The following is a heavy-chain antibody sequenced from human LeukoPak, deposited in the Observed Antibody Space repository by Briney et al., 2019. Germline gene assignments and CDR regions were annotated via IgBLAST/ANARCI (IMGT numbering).Heavy chain of an antibody. CDR1: GFTLSSYE. CDR3: ARDPLGYDIVTGYTPRYFDY. Sequence: LPGGSLRLSCAASGFTLSSYEMNWVRQAPGKGLEWVSYISSSGSTIYYADSVKGRFTISRDNAKNSLYLQMNSLRAEDTAVYYCARDPLGYDIVTGYTPRYFDYWGQGTLVTVSS. J-gene: IGHJ4*02. D-gene: IGHD3-9*01. CDR2: ISSSGSTI. V-gene: IGHV3-48*03.